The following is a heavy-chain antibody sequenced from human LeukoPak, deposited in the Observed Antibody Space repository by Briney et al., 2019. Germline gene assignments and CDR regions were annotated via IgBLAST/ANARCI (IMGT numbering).Heavy chain of an antibody. V-gene: IGHV4-39*01. D-gene: IGHD6-19*01. CDR3: ARGWGPNYYYYYMDV. Sequence: SETLSLTCTVSSGSISSSTYYWGWIRQPPGKGLEWLGSIFYSGSNYYNPSLKSRVTISVDTSKNQFSLKLSSVTAADTAVYYCARGWGPNYYYYYMDVWGKGTTVTVSS. CDR1: SGSISSSTYY. J-gene: IGHJ6*03. CDR2: IFYSGSN.